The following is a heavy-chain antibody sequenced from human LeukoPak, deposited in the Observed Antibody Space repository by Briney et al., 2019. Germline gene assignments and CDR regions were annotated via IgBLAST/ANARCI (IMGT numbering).Heavy chain of an antibody. D-gene: IGHD2-21*01. Sequence: PGGSLRLSCAASGFTFNMYSMNWVRQAPGKGLEWVSYITSNSGAIYYADSVKGRFTISRDNAKNSLSLQMNSLRDEDTAIYYCARSVEGHFDYWGQGTLVTVSS. CDR3: ARSVEGHFDY. J-gene: IGHJ4*02. CDR2: ITSNSGAI. V-gene: IGHV3-48*02. CDR1: GFTFNMYS.